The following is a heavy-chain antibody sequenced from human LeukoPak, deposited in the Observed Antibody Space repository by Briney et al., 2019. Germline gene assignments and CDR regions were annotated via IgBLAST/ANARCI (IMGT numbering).Heavy chain of an antibody. CDR1: GFTFSSYA. CDR3: SKEAGYSGYDYPDY. Sequence: PGGSLRLSCTASGFTFSSYAMSWVRQAPGKGLEWVSAISGSGYSTYYADSVKGRFTISRDNSKNTLYLQMNSLRAEDTAVYYCSKEAGYSGYDYPDYWGQGTLVTVSS. D-gene: IGHD5-12*01. CDR2: ISGSGYST. J-gene: IGHJ4*02. V-gene: IGHV3-23*01.